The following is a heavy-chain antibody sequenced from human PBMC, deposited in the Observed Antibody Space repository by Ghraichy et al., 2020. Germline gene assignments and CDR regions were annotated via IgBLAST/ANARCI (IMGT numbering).Heavy chain of an antibody. CDR2: IKSKTDGGTT. CDR3: TTGPYDFWSGYLGLDY. V-gene: IGHV3-15*01. CDR1: GFTFSNAW. D-gene: IGHD3-3*01. J-gene: IGHJ4*02. Sequence: GGSLRLSCAAYGFTFSNAWMSWVRQAPGKGLEWVGRIKSKTDGGTTDYAAPVKGRFTISRDDSKNTLYLQMNSLKTEDTAVYYCTTGPYDFWSGYLGLDYWGQGTLVTVSS.